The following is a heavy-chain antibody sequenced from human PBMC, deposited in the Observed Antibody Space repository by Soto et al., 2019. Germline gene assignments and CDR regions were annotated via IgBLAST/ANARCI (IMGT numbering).Heavy chain of an antibody. CDR1: GFTFSPYW. Sequence: EVQLVESGGDLVQPGGSLRLSCVASGFTFSPYWMSWVRQAPGRGLQWVATINNDGSEKYYADSVKGRFTISRDNARDSLYLQLTSLRADDTAIYSCARGSNQDYWGQGTLVAVSS. J-gene: IGHJ4*02. CDR3: ARGSNQDY. CDR2: INNDGSEK. V-gene: IGHV3-7*03. D-gene: IGHD2-8*01.